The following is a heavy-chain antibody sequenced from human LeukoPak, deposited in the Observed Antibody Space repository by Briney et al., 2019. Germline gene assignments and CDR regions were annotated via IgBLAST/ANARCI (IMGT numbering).Heavy chain of an antibody. D-gene: IGHD3-10*01. CDR1: GFTFSSYA. V-gene: IGHV3-30*04. J-gene: IGHJ4*02. CDR2: ISYDGSNK. CDR3: AREFYGSGSPFDY. Sequence: GGSLRLSCAASGFTFSSYAMHWARQAPGKGLEWVAVISYDGSNKYYADSVKGRFTISRDNSKNTLYLQMNSLRAEDTAVYYCAREFYGSGSPFDYWGQGTLVTVSS.